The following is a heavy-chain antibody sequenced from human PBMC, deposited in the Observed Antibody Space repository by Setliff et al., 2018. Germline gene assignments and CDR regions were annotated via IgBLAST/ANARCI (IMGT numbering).Heavy chain of an antibody. J-gene: IGHJ4*02. Sequence: PSETLSLTCTVSGASISSGTYYWAWIRQPPEKGLEWIGRIHYRGTTYSNASLASRLTISVDTAKNQFSLKLTSVTAADTAVYYCARTGTYRYFDYWGQGTQVTVSS. V-gene: IGHV4-39*01. CDR1: GASISSGTYY. CDR3: ARTGTYRYFDY. D-gene: IGHD1-1*01. CDR2: IHYRGTT.